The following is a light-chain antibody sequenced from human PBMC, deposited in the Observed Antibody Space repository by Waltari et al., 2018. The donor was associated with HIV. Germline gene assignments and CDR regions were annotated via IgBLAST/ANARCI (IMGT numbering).Light chain of an antibody. Sequence: QSVLTQPPSASGTPGQRVTISCSGSSSNIGSNTVNWYQQHPGTAPKPLIYSNNQRPSGVPDRFSGSKSGTSASLAISGLQSEDEADYYCTAWDDGLSDPVFGGGTKLTVL. CDR2: SNN. CDR1: SSNIGSNT. V-gene: IGLV1-44*01. CDR3: TAWDDGLSDPV. J-gene: IGLJ3*02.